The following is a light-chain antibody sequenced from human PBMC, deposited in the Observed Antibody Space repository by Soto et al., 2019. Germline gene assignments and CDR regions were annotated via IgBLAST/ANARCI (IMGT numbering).Light chain of an antibody. V-gene: IGKV1-39*01. CDR2: AAS. J-gene: IGKJ1*01. CDR3: QQSYNSPWT. CDR1: QSIFNY. Sequence: DIQMTQSPSSLSASVGDRVTITCRASQSIFNYLNWYQQKPGRAPKILIYAASSLQSGVPSRFSGGGSGTDFTLTITSLQPEDFATYYCQQSYNSPWTFGQGTKVDIK.